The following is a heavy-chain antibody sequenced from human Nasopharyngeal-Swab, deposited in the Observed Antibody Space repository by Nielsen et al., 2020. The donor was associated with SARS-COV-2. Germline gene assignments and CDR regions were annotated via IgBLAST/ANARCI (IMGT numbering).Heavy chain of an antibody. CDR2: IWYDGSNK. D-gene: IGHD1-26*01. CDR1: GFTFSSYG. Sequence: LSLTCAASGFTFSSYGMHWVRQAPGKGLEWAAVIWYDGSNKYYADSVKGRFTISRDNSKNTLYLQMNSLRAEDTAVYYCARDLGATLDVWGQGTLVTVSS. V-gene: IGHV3-33*01. CDR3: ARDLGATLDV. J-gene: IGHJ4*02.